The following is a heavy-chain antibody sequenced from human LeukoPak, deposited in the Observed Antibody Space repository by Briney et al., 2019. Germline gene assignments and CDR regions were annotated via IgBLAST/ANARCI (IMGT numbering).Heavy chain of an antibody. J-gene: IGHJ4*02. Sequence: SETLSLTCTVSGGSISSYYWSWIRQPAGKGLEWIGRIYTSGSTNYNPSLKSRVTMSVDTSKNQFSLKLSSVTAADTAVYYCARENTAGSGGSCYFDYWGQGTLVTVSS. V-gene: IGHV4-4*07. D-gene: IGHD2-15*01. CDR3: ARENTAGSGGSCYFDY. CDR1: GGSISSYY. CDR2: IYTSGST.